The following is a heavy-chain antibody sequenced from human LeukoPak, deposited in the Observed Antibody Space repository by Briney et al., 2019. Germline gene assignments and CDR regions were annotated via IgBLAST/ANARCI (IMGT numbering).Heavy chain of an antibody. D-gene: IGHD1-1*01. V-gene: IGHV4-4*07. Sequence: SETLSLTCNVSGASISSYYWSWIRQPAGKGLEWIGRIYTSANTNYSPSFKSRATISIDRSRNQFSLNLPSVTAADTAVYYCARDRIWNDAGHDPFDIWGQGTMVTVSS. CDR1: GASISSYY. CDR3: ARDRIWNDAGHDPFDI. CDR2: IYTSANT. J-gene: IGHJ3*02.